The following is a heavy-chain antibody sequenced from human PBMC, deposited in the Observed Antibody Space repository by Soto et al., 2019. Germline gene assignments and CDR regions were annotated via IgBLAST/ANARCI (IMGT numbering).Heavy chain of an antibody. V-gene: IGHV3-48*03. CDR1: VFTFSSYE. CDR2: ISSSGSTI. D-gene: IGHD6-19*01. CDR3: ASLRVSEGIAVAGVDY. J-gene: IGHJ4*02. Sequence: PGGSLRLSCAASVFTFSSYEMNWVRQAPGKGLEWVSYISSSGSTIYYADSVKGRFTISRDNAKNSLYLQMNSLRAEDTAVYYCASLRVSEGIAVAGVDYWGQGTLVTVSS.